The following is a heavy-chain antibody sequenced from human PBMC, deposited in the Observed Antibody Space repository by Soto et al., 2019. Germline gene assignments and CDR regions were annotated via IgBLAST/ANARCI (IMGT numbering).Heavy chain of an antibody. Sequence: EVQLVESGGGLVKPGGSLRLSCAASGFTFSSYSMNWVRQAPGKGLEWVSSISSSSSYIYYADSVKGRFTISRDNAKNSLYLQMNSLRAEDTAVYYCARASMGGYVGAFDIWGQGTMVTVSS. CDR2: ISSSSSYI. CDR1: GFTFSSYS. J-gene: IGHJ3*02. V-gene: IGHV3-21*01. CDR3: ARASMGGYVGAFDI. D-gene: IGHD3-16*01.